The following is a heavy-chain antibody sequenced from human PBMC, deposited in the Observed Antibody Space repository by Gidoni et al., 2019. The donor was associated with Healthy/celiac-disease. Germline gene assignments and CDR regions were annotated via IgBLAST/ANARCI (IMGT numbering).Heavy chain of an antibody. V-gene: IGHV3-73*02. CDR3: TIHTIFGVVKDY. Sequence: EVQLVESGGGVVQPGGSLKLSCAASGFPFSGSAMHWVRQASGKGLEWVGRIRSKTNSYATAYAASVKGRFTISRDDSKDSAYLQMNSLKTEDTAVYYCTIHTIFGVVKDYWGQGTLVTVSS. CDR1: GFPFSGSA. D-gene: IGHD3-3*01. CDR2: IRSKTNSYAT. J-gene: IGHJ4*02.